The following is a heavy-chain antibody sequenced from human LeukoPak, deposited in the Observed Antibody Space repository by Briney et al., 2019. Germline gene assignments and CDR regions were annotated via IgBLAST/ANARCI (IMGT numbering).Heavy chain of an antibody. D-gene: IGHD3-3*01. V-gene: IGHV4-34*01. CDR1: GGSFSGYY. CDR3: ARRRIFGVVIIPVLGVYAFDI. J-gene: IGHJ3*02. CDR2: INHSGST. Sequence: SETLSLTCAVYGGSFSGYYWSWIRQPPGKGLEWIGEINHSGSTNYNPSLKSRVTISVDTSKNQFSLKLSSVTAADTAVYYCARRRIFGVVIIPVLGVYAFDIWGQGTMVIVSS.